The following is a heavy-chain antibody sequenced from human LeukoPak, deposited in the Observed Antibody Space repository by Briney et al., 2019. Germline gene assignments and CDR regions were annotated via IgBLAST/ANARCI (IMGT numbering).Heavy chain of an antibody. CDR3: ARYSNSNHDY. CDR1: GYTFTSYA. J-gene: IGHJ4*02. V-gene: IGHV1-18*01. D-gene: IGHD4-11*01. CDR2: ISAYDGNT. Sequence: ASVKVSCKASGYTFTSYAISWVRQAPGQGLEWMGWISAYDGNTKYGKRLQDRVTMTIDTSTSTAYMELRSLRSDDTAVYYCARYSNSNHDYWGQGTLVTVSS.